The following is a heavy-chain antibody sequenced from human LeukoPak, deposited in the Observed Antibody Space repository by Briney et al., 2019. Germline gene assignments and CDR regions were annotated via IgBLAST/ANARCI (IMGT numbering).Heavy chain of an antibody. D-gene: IGHD3-16*01. CDR3: ARDPRVWGSYVLYYFDY. J-gene: IGHJ4*02. CDR2: IWYDGSNK. V-gene: IGHV3-33*01. CDR1: GFTFSSHT. Sequence: GRSLRLSCAASGFTFSSHTMHWVRQAPGRGLEWVAVIWYDGSNKYYADSVKGRFTISRDNSKNTLYLQMNSLRAEDTAVYYCARDPRVWGSYVLYYFDYWGQGTLVTVSS.